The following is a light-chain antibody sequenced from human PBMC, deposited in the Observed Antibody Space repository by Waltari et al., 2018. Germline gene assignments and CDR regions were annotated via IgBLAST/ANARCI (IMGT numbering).Light chain of an antibody. CDR2: KAS. V-gene: IGKV1-5*03. J-gene: IGKJ1*01. Sequence: DIQMTQSPSTLSASVGASVTIACRASQSISGWLAWYQQKPGKAPNLLISKASSLQTGVPSRFNGSGSGTEFTLTINTLQPDDFATYHCLQYNSYSWTFGQGTKVEIK. CDR3: LQYNSYSWT. CDR1: QSISGW.